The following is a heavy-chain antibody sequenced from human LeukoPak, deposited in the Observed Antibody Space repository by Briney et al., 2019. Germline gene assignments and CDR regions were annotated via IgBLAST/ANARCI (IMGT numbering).Heavy chain of an antibody. CDR2: ISSSGSTV. CDR1: GFTFSSKYE. Sequence: PGGSLRLSCAASGFTFSSKYEMTWFRQAPGKGLEWVSYISSSGSTVYYADSVKGRFTISRDNAKNSLYLQINSLRAEDTAVYYCARYGYCTSTSCYKFPDYWGQGTLVTVSS. J-gene: IGHJ4*02. D-gene: IGHD2-2*02. CDR3: ARYGYCTSTSCYKFPDY. V-gene: IGHV3-48*03.